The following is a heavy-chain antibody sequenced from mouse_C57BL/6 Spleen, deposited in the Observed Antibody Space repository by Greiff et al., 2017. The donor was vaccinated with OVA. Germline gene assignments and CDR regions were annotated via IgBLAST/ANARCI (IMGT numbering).Heavy chain of an antibody. CDR3: ARGNDGYWGFAY. CDR2: ISYDGSN. J-gene: IGHJ3*01. V-gene: IGHV3-6*01. Sequence: EVQLQESGPGLVKPSQSLSLTCSVTGYSFTSGYYWNWIRQFPGNKLEWMGYISYDGSNNYNPSLKNRISITRDTSKNQFFLKLNSVTTEDTATYYSARGNDGYWGFAYWGQGTLVTVSA. D-gene: IGHD2-3*01. CDR1: GYSFTSGYY.